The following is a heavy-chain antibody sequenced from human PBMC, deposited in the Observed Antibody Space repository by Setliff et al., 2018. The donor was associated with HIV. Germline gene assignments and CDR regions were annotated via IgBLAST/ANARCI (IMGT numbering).Heavy chain of an antibody. CDR1: GYTFTSYG. CDR2: ISAYNGNT. D-gene: IGHD3-10*01. CDR3: ATLDYYGSATYNLALHY. V-gene: IGHV1-18*01. J-gene: IGHJ4*02. Sequence: ASVKVSCKASGYTFTSYGISWVRQAPGQGLEWMGWISAYNGNTNYAQKLQGRVTMTTDTSTSTAYMELGSLRSGDTAIYYCATLDYYGSATYNLALHYWGQGTLVTVSS.